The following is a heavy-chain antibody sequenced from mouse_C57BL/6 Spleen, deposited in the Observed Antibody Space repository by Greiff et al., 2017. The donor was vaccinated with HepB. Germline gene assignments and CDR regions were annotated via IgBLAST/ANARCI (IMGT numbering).Heavy chain of an antibody. CDR1: GYAFSSSW. Sequence: VQLQESGPELVKPGASVKISCKASGYAFSSSWMNWVKQRPGKGLEWIGRIYPGDGDTNYNGKFKGKATLTADKSSSTAYMQLSSLTSEDSAVYFCARGSAQATLAMDYWGQGTSVTVSS. CDR2: IYPGDGDT. V-gene: IGHV1-82*01. D-gene: IGHD3-2*02. J-gene: IGHJ4*01. CDR3: ARGSAQATLAMDY.